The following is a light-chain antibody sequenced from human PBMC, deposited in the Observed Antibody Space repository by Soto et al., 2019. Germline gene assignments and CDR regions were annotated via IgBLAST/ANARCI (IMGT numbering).Light chain of an antibody. CDR3: QQYGSLPPT. Sequence: ENALTQSPCTLSLSAGERATLSCRASQTVIGNQLAWYRQKTGQAPRLLIYNGPHRATGIPDRFSGSGYGTDFNLTISGLEAEDFAVYHCQQYGSLPPTFGQGTKVDIK. V-gene: IGKV3-20*01. J-gene: IGKJ1*01. CDR2: NGP. CDR1: QTVIGNQ.